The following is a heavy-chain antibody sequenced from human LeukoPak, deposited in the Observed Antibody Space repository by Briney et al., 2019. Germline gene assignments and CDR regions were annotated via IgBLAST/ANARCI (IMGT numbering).Heavy chain of an antibody. Sequence: GESLKISCKGSGYSFTSYWISWVRQMPGKGLEWMGTIDPSDSYTNYNPSFQGHVTISADKSINTAYLQWSSLKASDTAMDYCASRSGNWNPIDYWGQGTLVTVSS. CDR2: IDPSDSYT. CDR3: ASRSGNWNPIDY. CDR1: GYSFTSYW. D-gene: IGHD1-20*01. V-gene: IGHV5-10-1*01. J-gene: IGHJ4*02.